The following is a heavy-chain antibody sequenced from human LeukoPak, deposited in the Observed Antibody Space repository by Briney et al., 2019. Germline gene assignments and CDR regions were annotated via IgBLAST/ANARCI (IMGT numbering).Heavy chain of an antibody. CDR2: ISAYNGNT. D-gene: IGHD1-1*01. Sequence: ASVKVSCKASGYTFTSYGISWVRQAPGQGLAWMGWISAYNGNTNYAQKLQGSATMTTDTSTSTAYMELRSLTSDDTAVYYCARDGEGTGAFDIWGQGTMVTVSS. V-gene: IGHV1-18*01. J-gene: IGHJ3*02. CDR3: ARDGEGTGAFDI. CDR1: GYTFTSYG.